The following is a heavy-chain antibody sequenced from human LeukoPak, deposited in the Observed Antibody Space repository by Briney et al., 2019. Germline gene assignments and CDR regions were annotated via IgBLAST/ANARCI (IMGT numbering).Heavy chain of an antibody. D-gene: IGHD2/OR15-2a*01. CDR2: VTGSSSNT. CDR3: AKDRSSSTSCSNY. J-gene: IGHJ4*02. Sequence: GGSLRLSCAASGFTFSSYAMSWVRQAPGKGLEWVSGVTGSSSNTYYADSVKGRFTISRDNSKNMLYLEMNSLRVEDTAIYYCAKDRSSSTSCSNYWGRGTLVTVSS. CDR1: GFTFSSYA. V-gene: IGHV3-23*01.